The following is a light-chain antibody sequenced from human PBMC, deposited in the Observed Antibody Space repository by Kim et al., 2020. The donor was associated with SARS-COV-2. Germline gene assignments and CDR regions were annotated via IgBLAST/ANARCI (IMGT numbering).Light chain of an antibody. CDR1: SSNIGSNY. CDR3: AVWDDSLSGVV. CDR2: RNN. J-gene: IGLJ2*01. Sequence: QSVLTQPPSASGTPGQRVTISCSGSSSNIGSNYVYWYQQLPGTAPKLLIYRNNQRPSGVPDRFSGSESGTSASLAISGLRSEEEADYYCAVWDDSLSGVVFGGGTQLTVL. V-gene: IGLV1-47*01.